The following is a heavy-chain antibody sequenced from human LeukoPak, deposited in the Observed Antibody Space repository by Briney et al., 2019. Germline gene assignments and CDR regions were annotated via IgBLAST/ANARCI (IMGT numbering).Heavy chain of an antibody. D-gene: IGHD1-26*01. CDR3: ARGVVGATDLDY. J-gene: IGHJ4*02. CDR2: ISYSGST. V-gene: IGHV4-59*01. CDR1: GGSISSYY. Sequence: DPSETLSLTCTVSGGSISSYYWSWIRQPPGKGLEWIGYISYSGSTNYSPSLKSRVTISGDTSKNQFSLKLSSVTAADTAVYYCARGVVGATDLDYWGQGTLVTVSS.